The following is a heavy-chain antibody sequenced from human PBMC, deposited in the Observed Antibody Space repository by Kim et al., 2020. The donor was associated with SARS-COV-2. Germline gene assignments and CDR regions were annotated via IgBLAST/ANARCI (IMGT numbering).Heavy chain of an antibody. Sequence: GGSLRLSCAASGFTFSNSAMSWVRQAPGKGLEWVSGLSGSGVDTFYADSVKGRFTISRDNSKNTLYLQMRSLRGEDTAIYYCTKAAGGTMDGWGQGTTVTVSS. V-gene: IGHV3-23*01. D-gene: IGHD1-26*01. CDR2: LSGSGVDT. CDR1: GFTFSNSA. CDR3: TKAAGGTMDG. J-gene: IGHJ6*02.